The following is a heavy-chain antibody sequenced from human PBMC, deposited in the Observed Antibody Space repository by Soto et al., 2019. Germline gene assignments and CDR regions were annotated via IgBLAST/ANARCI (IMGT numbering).Heavy chain of an antibody. CDR3: ERVFGFYGDSFAPCWFAP. CDR1: GYTFTSYG. Sequence: ASVKVSCKASGYTFTSYGISWVRQAPGQGLEWMGWISAYNGNTNYAQKLQGRVTMTTDTSTSTAYMELRSLRSDDTAVYYCERVFGFYGDSFAPCWFAPGGRGTLVPVS. V-gene: IGHV1-18*01. D-gene: IGHD4-17*01. CDR2: ISAYNGNT. J-gene: IGHJ5*02.